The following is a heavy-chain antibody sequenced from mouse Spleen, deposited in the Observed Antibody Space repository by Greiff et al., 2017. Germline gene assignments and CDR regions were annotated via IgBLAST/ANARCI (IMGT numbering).Heavy chain of an antibody. V-gene: IGHV1-18*01. J-gene: IGHJ3*01. Sequence: EVKLVESGPELVKPGASVKIPCKASGYTFTDYNMDWVKQSHGKSLEWIGDINPNNGGTIYNQKFKGKATLTVDKSSSTAYMELRSLTSEDTAVYYCANRYDPWFAYWGQGTLVTVSA. CDR2: INPNNGGT. CDR3: ANRYDPWFAY. CDR1: GYTFTDYN. D-gene: IGHD2-14*01.